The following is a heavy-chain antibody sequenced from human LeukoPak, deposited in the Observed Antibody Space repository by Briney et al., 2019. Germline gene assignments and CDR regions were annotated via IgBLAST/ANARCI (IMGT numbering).Heavy chain of an antibody. J-gene: IGHJ4*02. V-gene: IGHV4-4*07. Sequence: PSETLSLTCTVSGGFISNYYWSWIRLPAGKGLEWIGRIYTSGNIDYNPSLKSRVTMSVDTSRNQFSLKLWSVTAADTAVFYCARESKTYDGSGYYHDSWGQGTLVTVSS. D-gene: IGHD3-22*01. CDR1: GGFISNYY. CDR2: IYTSGNI. CDR3: ARESKTYDGSGYYHDS.